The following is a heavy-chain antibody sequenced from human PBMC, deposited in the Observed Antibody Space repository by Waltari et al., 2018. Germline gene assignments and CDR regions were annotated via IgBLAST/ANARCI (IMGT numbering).Heavy chain of an antibody. CDR2: IYTSGST. CDR1: GGSISSGSYY. CDR3: ARVGAISGSLGGVFDY. D-gene: IGHD1-26*01. V-gene: IGHV4-61*02. Sequence: QVQLQESGPGLVKPSQTLSLTCTVSGGSISSGSYYWSWIRQPAGKGLEWIGRIYTSGSTNYNPSLKSRVTISVDTSKNQFSLKLSSVTAADTAVYYCARVGAISGSLGGVFDYWGQGTLVTVSS. J-gene: IGHJ4*02.